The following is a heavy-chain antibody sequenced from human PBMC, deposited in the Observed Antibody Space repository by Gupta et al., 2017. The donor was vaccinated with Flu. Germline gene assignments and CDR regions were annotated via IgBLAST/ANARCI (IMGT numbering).Heavy chain of an antibody. CDR1: GGTFSTYA. D-gene: IGHD5-12*01. J-gene: IGHJ6*02. Sequence: QVQLVQSGAEVKRPGSSVKVSCKASGGTFSTYAISWVRQAPGQGLEWMGGIIPPFGKTNYAQKGQGRVTFNADKSTRTAYMELSSLRSEDKAVCYCARAGPKKWILYGLDVWVQGTTVHVSS. V-gene: IGHV1-69*06. CDR2: IIPPFGKT. CDR3: ARAGPKKWILYGLDV.